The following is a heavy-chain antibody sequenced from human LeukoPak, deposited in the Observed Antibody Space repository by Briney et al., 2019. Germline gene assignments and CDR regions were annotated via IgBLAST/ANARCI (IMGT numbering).Heavy chain of an antibody. Sequence: GASVKVSCKASGYTFTSYGISWVRQAPGQGLEWMGWISAYNGNTNYAQKLQGRVTMTTDTSTSTAYMELRSLRSDDTAVYYCARDPGHYYGSGSYAVDWFDPWGQGTLVTVSS. V-gene: IGHV1-18*01. CDR1: GYTFTSYG. CDR3: ARDPGHYYGSGSYAVDWFDP. CDR2: ISAYNGNT. D-gene: IGHD3-10*01. J-gene: IGHJ5*02.